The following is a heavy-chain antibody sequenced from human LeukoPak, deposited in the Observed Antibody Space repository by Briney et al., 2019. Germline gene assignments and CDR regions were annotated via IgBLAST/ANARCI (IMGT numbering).Heavy chain of an antibody. Sequence: GGSLRLSCAASGFTFSTYNMNWVRQAPGKGLVWVSRINSDGSSTSYADSVKGRFTISRDNAKNTLYLQMNSLRAEDTAVYYCARGGYGSGSYERVPYYYMDVWGKGTTVTVSS. CDR2: INSDGSST. D-gene: IGHD3-10*01. CDR1: GFTFSTYN. J-gene: IGHJ6*03. CDR3: ARGGYGSGSYERVPYYYMDV. V-gene: IGHV3-74*01.